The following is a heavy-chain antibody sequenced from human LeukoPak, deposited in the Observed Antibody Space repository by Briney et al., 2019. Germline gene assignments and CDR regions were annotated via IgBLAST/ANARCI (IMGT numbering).Heavy chain of an antibody. D-gene: IGHD1-14*01. Sequence: SETLSLTCTVSGGSISSYYWSWIRQAPGKGLEWIGYIYSSGITNYNPSLKSRVTISTDTSKNQLSLQLTSVTAADTAVYYCARRGNQFDYWGQGTLVTVSS. J-gene: IGHJ4*02. CDR2: IYSSGIT. V-gene: IGHV4-4*09. CDR1: GGSISSYY. CDR3: ARRGNQFDY.